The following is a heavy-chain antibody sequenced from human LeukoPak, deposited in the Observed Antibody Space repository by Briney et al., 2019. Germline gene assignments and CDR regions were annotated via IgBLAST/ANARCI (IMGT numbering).Heavy chain of an antibody. CDR1: GYTFTSYG. Sequence: ASVKVSCKASGYTFTSYGISWVRQAPGQGLEWMGWISAYNGNTNYAQKLQGRVTMTTDTSTSTAYMELRSLRSGDTAVYYCARESPGYYYYGMDVWGQGTTVTVSS. CDR3: ARESPGYYYYGMDV. J-gene: IGHJ6*02. V-gene: IGHV1-18*01. CDR2: ISAYNGNT.